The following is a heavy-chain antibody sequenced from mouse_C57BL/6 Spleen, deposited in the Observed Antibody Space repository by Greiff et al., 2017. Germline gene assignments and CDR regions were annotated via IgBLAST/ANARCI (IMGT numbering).Heavy chain of an antibody. J-gene: IGHJ4*01. Sequence: QVQLQQPGAELVMPGASVKLSCKASGYTFTSYWMHWVKQRPGQGLEWIGEIDPSDSYTNYNQKFKGKSTLTVDKSSSTAYMQLSSLTSEDSAVYYCARSGIKGCAMDYWGQGTSVTVSS. V-gene: IGHV1-69*01. CDR3: ARSGIKGCAMDY. D-gene: IGHD1-3*01. CDR2: IDPSDSYT. CDR1: GYTFTSYW.